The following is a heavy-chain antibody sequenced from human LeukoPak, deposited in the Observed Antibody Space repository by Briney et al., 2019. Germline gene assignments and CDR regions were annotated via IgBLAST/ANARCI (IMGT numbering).Heavy chain of an antibody. Sequence: PSETLSLTCTVSGGSISSHYWTWIRQPPGKGLEWIGSIYYSGRTRHNPSLQSRITISVDTSENNFSLKLTSVTAADTAVYYCARLLDNDSSGDPDTFDMWGQGTVVTVSS. V-gene: IGHV4-59*11. CDR1: GGSISSHY. D-gene: IGHD3-22*01. CDR3: ARLLDNDSSGDPDTFDM. J-gene: IGHJ3*02. CDR2: IYYSGRT.